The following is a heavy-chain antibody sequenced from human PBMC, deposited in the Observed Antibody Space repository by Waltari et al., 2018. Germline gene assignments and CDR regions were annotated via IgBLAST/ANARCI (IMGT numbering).Heavy chain of an antibody. CDR3: AHSTPDLWFGELLYPFDY. CDR1: GFSLSTSGVG. Sequence: QITLKESGPTLVKPTQTLTLTCTFSGFSLSTSGVGVGWIRQPPGKALEWLALIYWNDDKRYSPSLKSRLTITKDTSKNQVVLTMTNMDPVDTATYYCAHSTPDLWFGELLYPFDYWGQGTLVTVSS. V-gene: IGHV2-5*01. CDR2: IYWNDDK. D-gene: IGHD3-10*01. J-gene: IGHJ4*02.